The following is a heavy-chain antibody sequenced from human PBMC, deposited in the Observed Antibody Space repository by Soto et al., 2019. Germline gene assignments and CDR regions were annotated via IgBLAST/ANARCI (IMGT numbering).Heavy chain of an antibody. CDR2: IIPIFGTA. D-gene: IGHD6-13*01. V-gene: IGHV1-69*13. J-gene: IGHJ5*02. CDR3: ASGGIAAASTWFDP. CDR1: GGTFSSYA. Sequence: SVKVSCKASGGTFSSYAISWVRQAPGQGLEWMGGIIPIFGTANYAQKFQGRVTITADESTSTAYMELSSLRSEDTAVYYCASGGIAAASTWFDPWGQGTLVTVSS.